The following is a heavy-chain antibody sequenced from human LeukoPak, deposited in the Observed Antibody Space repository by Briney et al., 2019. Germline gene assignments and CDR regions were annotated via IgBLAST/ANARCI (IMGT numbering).Heavy chain of an antibody. CDR1: GGSISSYY. Sequence: SETLSLTCTVSGGSISSYYWSWIRQPPGKGLEWIGYIHYSGSINYNPSLKSRVTISVDTSKDQFSLKLSSVTAADTAVYYCARGRAVAGTPFDYWGQGTLVTVSS. CDR2: IHYSGSI. D-gene: IGHD6-19*01. V-gene: IGHV4-59*01. J-gene: IGHJ4*02. CDR3: ARGRAVAGTPFDY.